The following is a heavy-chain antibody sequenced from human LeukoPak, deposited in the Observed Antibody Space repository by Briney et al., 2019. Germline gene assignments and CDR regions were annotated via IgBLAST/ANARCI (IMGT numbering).Heavy chain of an antibody. J-gene: IGHJ4*02. D-gene: IGHD3-3*01. CDR3: ARLYLDYDFWSGYYRFDY. V-gene: IGHV4-59*01. CDR2: IYYSGST. CDR1: GGSISSYY. Sequence: PSETLSLTCTVSGGSISSYYWSWLRQPPGKGLEWVGYIYYSGSTNYNPSLKSRVTISVDTSKNQFSLKLSSVTAADTAVYYCARLYLDYDFWSGYYRFDYWGQGTLVTVSS.